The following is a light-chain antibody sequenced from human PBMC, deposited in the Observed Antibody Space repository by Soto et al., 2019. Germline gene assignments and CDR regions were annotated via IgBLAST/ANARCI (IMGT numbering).Light chain of an antibody. Sequence: DIVMTQSPDSLAVPLGERATINCKSSQSILSSANNKNFLVWYQQKPGQPPKLLISWASTRESGVPDRFSGSGSGTDFTLTINSLQAGDVAIYYCQQCYSSPLTFGGGTKVEIK. CDR3: QQCYSSPLT. CDR2: WAS. V-gene: IGKV4-1*01. CDR1: QSILSSANNKNF. J-gene: IGKJ4*01.